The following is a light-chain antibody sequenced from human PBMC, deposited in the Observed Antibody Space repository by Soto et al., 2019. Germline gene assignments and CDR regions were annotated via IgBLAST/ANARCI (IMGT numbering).Light chain of an antibody. Sequence: DIQMTQSPSSLSASVGDRVTITCRASQGISNYLAWYQQKPGKVPKLLIYAASTLQSGVPSRFSGSGSGTDVTLTISSLQPEDVATKYCQKNNSAPMYTFGQETKLEIK. CDR1: QGISNY. J-gene: IGKJ2*01. CDR3: QKNNSAPMYT. CDR2: AAS. V-gene: IGKV1-27*01.